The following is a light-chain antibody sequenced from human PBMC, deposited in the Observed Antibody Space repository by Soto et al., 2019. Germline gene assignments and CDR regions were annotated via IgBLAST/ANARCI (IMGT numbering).Light chain of an antibody. CDR3: QSYDTSLTAYV. J-gene: IGLJ1*01. CDR2: ENT. V-gene: IGLV1-40*01. Sequence: QSVLTQPPSVSGAPGQRVTISCTGNNSNIGAGYAVNWYQQLPGTAPKLVIYENTNRPSGVPDRFSGSRSVTSASLVITGLQAEDDSDYYYQSYDTSLTAYVFGTATKVTVL. CDR1: NSNIGAGYA.